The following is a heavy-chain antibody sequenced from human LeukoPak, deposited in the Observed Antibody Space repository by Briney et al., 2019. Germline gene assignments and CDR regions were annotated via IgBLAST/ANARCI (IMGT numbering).Heavy chain of an antibody. CDR2: ISYDGSNK. CDR3: ARDRGRYCSSTSCYWGGFDY. J-gene: IGHJ4*02. V-gene: IGHV3-30-3*01. CDR1: GFTFSSYA. D-gene: IGHD2-2*01. Sequence: GGSLRLSCAASGFTFSSYAMHWVRQAQGKGLEWVAVISYDGSNKYYADSVKGRFTISRDNSKNPLYLQMNSLRAEDTAVYYCARDRGRYCSSTSCYWGGFDYWGQGTLVTVSS.